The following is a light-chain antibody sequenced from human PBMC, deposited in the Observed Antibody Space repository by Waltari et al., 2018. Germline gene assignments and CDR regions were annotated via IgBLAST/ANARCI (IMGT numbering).Light chain of an antibody. CDR2: FGS. CDR3: MQALQSPPT. Sequence: DVVMTQSPLSLPVTPGEPASISCRASQSLLHSNGYNDLDWYLQKPGQSPQLLIYFGSNRASGGPDRFSGSGSGTDFTLKISRVEADDVGVYYCMQALQSPPTFGQGTKLEIK. J-gene: IGKJ2*01. V-gene: IGKV2-28*01. CDR1: QSLLHSNGYND.